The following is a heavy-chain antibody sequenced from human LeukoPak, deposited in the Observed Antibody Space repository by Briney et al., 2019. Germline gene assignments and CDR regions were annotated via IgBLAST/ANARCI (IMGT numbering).Heavy chain of an antibody. D-gene: IGHD6-13*01. CDR3: ARTTRSWYEDNDAFDI. CDR2: INAGNGNT. V-gene: IGHV1-3*01. CDR1: VYTFTIYT. Sequence: GASVKVSCKASVYTFTIYTIHWVRQAPGQRLEWMGWINAGNGNTRYSQNFQGRVTITRDTSATTAYMELSSLRSEDTAVYYCARTTRSWYEDNDAFDIWGQGTTVTVSS. J-gene: IGHJ3*02.